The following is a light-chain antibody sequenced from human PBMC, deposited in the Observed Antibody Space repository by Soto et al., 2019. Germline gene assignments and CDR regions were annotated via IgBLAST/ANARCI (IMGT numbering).Light chain of an antibody. CDR1: SSDIGGYKY. CDR2: EVV. V-gene: IGLV2-14*01. J-gene: IGLJ2*01. CDR3: SSFSSITREV. Sequence: QSALTQPASVSGSPGQSITISCTGTSSDIGGYKYVSWYQQYPGKAPKLIIYEVVNRPSGVSDRFSGSKSGNTASLTIHGLQADDEADYYCSSFSSITREVFGGGTKLTVL.